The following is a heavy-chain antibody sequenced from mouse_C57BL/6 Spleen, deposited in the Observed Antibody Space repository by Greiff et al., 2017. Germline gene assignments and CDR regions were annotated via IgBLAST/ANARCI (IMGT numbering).Heavy chain of an antibody. D-gene: IGHD1-1*01. CDR1: GYSITSGYY. CDR2: ISYDGSN. Sequence: DVQLVESGPGLVKPSQSLSLTCSVTGYSITSGYYWNWIRQFPGNKLEWMGNISYDGSNNYNPSLKNRISITRDTSKNQFFLKLNSVTTEDTATYYCAREFITTVEGYFDVWGTGTTVTVSS. CDR3: AREFITTVEGYFDV. J-gene: IGHJ1*03. V-gene: IGHV3-6*01.